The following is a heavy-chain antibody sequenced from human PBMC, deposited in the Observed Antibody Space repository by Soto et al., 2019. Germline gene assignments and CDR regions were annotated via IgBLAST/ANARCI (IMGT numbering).Heavy chain of an antibody. J-gene: IGHJ5*02. CDR3: ARDHWSIAVAGTGFDP. CDR2: IYYSGST. Sequence: SETLSLTCTVSGGSISSYYWSWIRQPPGKGLEWIGYIYYSGSTNYNPSLKSRVTISVDTSKNQFSLKLSSVTAADTAVYYCARDHWSIAVAGTGFDPWGQGTQVTVSS. V-gene: IGHV4-59*01. CDR1: GGSISSYY. D-gene: IGHD6-19*01.